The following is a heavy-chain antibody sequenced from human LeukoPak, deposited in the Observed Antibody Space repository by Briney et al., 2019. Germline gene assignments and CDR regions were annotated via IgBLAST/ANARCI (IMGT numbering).Heavy chain of an antibody. J-gene: IGHJ6*04. D-gene: IGHD6-19*01. CDR2: ISSSSSYI. Sequence: GGSLRLSCAASGFTFSSYGMNWVRQAPGKGLEWVSSISSSSSYIYYADSVKGRFTISRDNAKNSLYLQMNSLRAEDTAVYYCARDAPIAVAGTALWYYYGMDVWGKGTTVTVSS. CDR1: GFTFSSYG. V-gene: IGHV3-21*01. CDR3: ARDAPIAVAGTALWYYYGMDV.